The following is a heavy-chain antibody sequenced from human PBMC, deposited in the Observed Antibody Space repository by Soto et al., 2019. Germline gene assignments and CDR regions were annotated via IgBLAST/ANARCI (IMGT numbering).Heavy chain of an antibody. CDR2: IKQDGSET. V-gene: IGHV3-7*01. Sequence: EVQLVESGGGLVQPGGSLRLSCAASGFTFSNYWMSWVRQAPGKGLEWVANIKQDGSETYYVDSVKGRFTISRDNAKNSLYLQMSSLRAEETAVYYCARDGSGYSYGKIDNRGQGTLVTVSS. D-gene: IGHD5-18*01. CDR1: GFTFSNYW. J-gene: IGHJ4*02. CDR3: ARDGSGYSYGKIDN.